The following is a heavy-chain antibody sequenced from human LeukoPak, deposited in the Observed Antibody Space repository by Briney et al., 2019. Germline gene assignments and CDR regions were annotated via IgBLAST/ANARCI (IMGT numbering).Heavy chain of an antibody. J-gene: IGHJ4*02. Sequence: SETLSLTCTVSGGSISSGSYYWSWIRQPAGKGLEWIGRIYTSGSTNYNPSLKSRVTISVDTSKNQFSLKLSFVTAADTAVYYCARDETVGYFDYWGQGTLVTVSS. CDR3: ARDETVGYFDY. CDR2: IYTSGST. CDR1: GGSISSGSYY. D-gene: IGHD1-1*01. V-gene: IGHV4-61*02.